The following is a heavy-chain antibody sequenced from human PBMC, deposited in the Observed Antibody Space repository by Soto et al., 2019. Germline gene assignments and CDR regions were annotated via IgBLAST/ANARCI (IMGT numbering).Heavy chain of an antibody. CDR3: ARDLVELRDAFDI. D-gene: IGHD1-7*01. J-gene: IGHJ3*02. V-gene: IGHV3-48*04. CDR2: ISSSSSTI. Sequence: GGSLRLSCAASGFTFSSYSMNWVRQAPGKGLEWVSYISSSSSTIYYADSVKGRFTISRDNAKNSLYLQMNSMRAEDTAVYSCARDLVELRDAFDIWGQGTMVTVSS. CDR1: GFTFSSYS.